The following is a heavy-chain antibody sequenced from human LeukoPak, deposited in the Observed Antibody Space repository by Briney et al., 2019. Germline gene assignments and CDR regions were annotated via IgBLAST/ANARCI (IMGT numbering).Heavy chain of an antibody. CDR3: TRTSDHDY. J-gene: IGHJ4*02. D-gene: IGHD2-2*01. V-gene: IGHV5-10-1*01. Sequence: GESLKISCQGSGYTFTNFWINWVRQMPGEGLEWVGKIDPRDSYTKYSPSFEGHVSISADKSIDTVYLQWRSLESSDTAIYYCTRTSDHDYWGPGTLVVVSS. CDR2: IDPRDSYT. CDR1: GYTFTNFW.